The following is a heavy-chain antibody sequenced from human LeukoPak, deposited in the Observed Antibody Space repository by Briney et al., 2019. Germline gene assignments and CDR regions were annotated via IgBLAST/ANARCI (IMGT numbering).Heavy chain of an antibody. CDR1: GFTFNNYN. J-gene: IGHJ6*03. V-gene: IGHV3-21*01. CDR3: AREHSGYDFPGRDYYYMDV. Sequence: SGGSLRLSCAASGFTFNNYNMNGVRQAPGEGREWGSSISSISSSYIYYADSVKGRFTISRDNASNSLYLQMNSLRAEDTAVYYCAREHSGYDFPGRDYYYMDVWGKGTTVTVSS. CDR2: ISSISSSYI. D-gene: IGHD5-12*01.